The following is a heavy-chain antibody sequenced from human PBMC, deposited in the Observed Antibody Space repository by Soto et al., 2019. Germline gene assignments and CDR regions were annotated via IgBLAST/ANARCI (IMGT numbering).Heavy chain of an antibody. Sequence: QVQLVQSGAEVKKPGASVKVSCKASGYTFTSYGISWVRQAPGQGLEWMGWISAYNGNTNYAQKLQGRVTMTTDTSTSTAYMELRSLRSDDTAVYYCARDVLRYFDWLRFDPANWFDPWGQGTLVTVSS. CDR1: GYTFTSYG. CDR3: ARDVLRYFDWLRFDPANWFDP. CDR2: ISAYNGNT. J-gene: IGHJ5*02. D-gene: IGHD3-9*01. V-gene: IGHV1-18*04.